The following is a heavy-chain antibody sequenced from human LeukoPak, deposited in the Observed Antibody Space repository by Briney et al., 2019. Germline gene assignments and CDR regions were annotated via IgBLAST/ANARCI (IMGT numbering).Heavy chain of an antibody. CDR2: INHSGST. Sequence: PSETLSLTCAVYGQSVSGYYWSWIRQPPGKGLEWIGEINHSGSTSYNPSLTSRVTVSFSTSTSHSSLKLSSVTAADTAVYYCGGGGGNLLPYFDPKYYYYMDVWGKGTTVTVSS. CDR3: GGGGGNLLPYFDPKYYYYMDV. V-gene: IGHV4-34*01. CDR1: GQSVSGYY. D-gene: IGHD3-9*01. J-gene: IGHJ6*03.